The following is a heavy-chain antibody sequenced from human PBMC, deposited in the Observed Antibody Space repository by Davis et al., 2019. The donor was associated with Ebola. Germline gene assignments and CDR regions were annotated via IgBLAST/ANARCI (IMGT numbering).Heavy chain of an antibody. Sequence: GESLKTPCASPWFTVSSNYMSWVRQAPGKGLEWVSVIYSGGSTYYADSVKGRFTISRDNSKNTLYLQMNSLRAEDTAVYYCARTGFWSGYSPLDYWGQGTLVTVSS. CDR3: ARTGFWSGYSPLDY. CDR2: IYSGGST. J-gene: IGHJ4*02. V-gene: IGHV3-66*01. D-gene: IGHD3-3*01. CDR1: WFTVSSNY.